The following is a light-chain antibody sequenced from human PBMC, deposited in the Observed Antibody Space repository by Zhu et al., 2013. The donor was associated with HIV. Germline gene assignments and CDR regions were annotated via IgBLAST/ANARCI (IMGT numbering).Light chain of an antibody. CDR2: RAS. J-gene: IGKJ1*01. Sequence: DIQMTQSPSTLYASVGDRITITCRASQSVGGWLAWYQQKPGKAPKLLIYRASVLQSGVPSRFRGSDSGTEFILTISSLQPDDFATYYCQQYKTYWTFGQGTKVELK. CDR1: QSVGGW. CDR3: QQYKTYWT. V-gene: IGKV1-5*03.